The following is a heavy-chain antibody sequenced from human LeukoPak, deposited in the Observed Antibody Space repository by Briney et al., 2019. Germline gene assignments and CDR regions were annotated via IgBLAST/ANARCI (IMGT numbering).Heavy chain of an antibody. V-gene: IGHV4-4*02. J-gene: IGHJ4*02. CDR1: GGSISSSNW. CDR3: ARAIYDFWSGYDY. CDR2: IYHSGST. Sequence: KPSGTLSLTCAVSGGSISSSNWWSWVRQPPGKGLEWIGEIYHSGSTNYNPSLKSRVTTSVDKSKNQFSLKLSSVTAADTAVYYCARAIYDFWSGYDYWGQGTLVTVSS. D-gene: IGHD3-3*01.